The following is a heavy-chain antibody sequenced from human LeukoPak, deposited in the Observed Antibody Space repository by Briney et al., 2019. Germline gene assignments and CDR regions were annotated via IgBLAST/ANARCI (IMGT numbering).Heavy chain of an antibody. D-gene: IGHD1-26*01. CDR2: ISGSGETT. J-gene: IGHJ4*02. V-gene: IGHV3-23*01. CDR3: ARDRGMVGASVRAFDY. Sequence: GGSLRLSCAASGFTFRNHAMNWVRQAPGKGLEWVSVISGSGETTYYADSVKGRFTISRDNSQNTLYLQMSSLRGEDTALYYCARDRGMVGASVRAFDYWGQGTLVTVSS. CDR1: GFTFRNHA.